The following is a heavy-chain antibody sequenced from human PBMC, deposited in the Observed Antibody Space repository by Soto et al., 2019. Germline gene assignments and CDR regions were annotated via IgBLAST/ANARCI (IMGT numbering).Heavy chain of an antibody. J-gene: IGHJ4*02. CDR2: MNPNSGNT. CDR1: GYTFTSYD. Sequence: GASVKVSCKASGYTFTSYDINWVRQATGQGLEWMGWMNPNSGNTGYAQKFQGRVTTTRNTSISTAYMELSSLRSEDTAVYYCARVSEKLRYFDWLLLVYWGQGTLVTVSS. CDR3: ARVSEKLRYFDWLLLVY. V-gene: IGHV1-8*01. D-gene: IGHD3-9*01.